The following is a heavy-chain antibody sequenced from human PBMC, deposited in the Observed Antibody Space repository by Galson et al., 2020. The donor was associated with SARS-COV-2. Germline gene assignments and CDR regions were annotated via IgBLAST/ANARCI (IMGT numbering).Heavy chain of an antibody. Sequence: GGSLRLSCVASGFTFTPYSIHWVRQAPGKGLEWVSSISSTSVYIHYADSVKGRFTISRDNAKNSVYLQMNSLRAEDTAVYYCVRGAVTGAINYWGQRTLVTVSS. J-gene: IGHJ4*02. CDR1: GFTFTPYS. CDR2: ISSTSVYI. V-gene: IGHV3-21*01. CDR3: VRGAVTGAINY. D-gene: IGHD6-19*01.